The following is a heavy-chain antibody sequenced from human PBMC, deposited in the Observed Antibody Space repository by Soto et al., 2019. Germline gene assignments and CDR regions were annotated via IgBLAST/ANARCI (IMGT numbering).Heavy chain of an antibody. CDR3: ARDRDTRPGGLDI. Sequence: EVQLVESGGGLVQPGGSLRLSCAAPAFTVSSNYMSWVRQAPGKGLEWVSVIYSGGSTYYADSVKGRFTISRDNSKNTLYLQMNSLRAEDTAVYYCARDRDTRPGGLDIRGQGTMVTVSS. V-gene: IGHV3-66*01. CDR1: AFTVSSNY. J-gene: IGHJ3*02. CDR2: IYSGGST. D-gene: IGHD5-18*01.